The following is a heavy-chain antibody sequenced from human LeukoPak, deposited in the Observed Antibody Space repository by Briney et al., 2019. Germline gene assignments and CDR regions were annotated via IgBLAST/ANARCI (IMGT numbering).Heavy chain of an antibody. CDR2: INTYNDNT. D-gene: IGHD2-15*01. V-gene: IGHV1-18*01. J-gene: IGHJ6*02. CDR3: ARDTLRWWEPNYGMDV. Sequence: GASVTVSCTASGYTFTSYAFSWVRQAPGQGLEWMGWINTYNDNTNYAQRLQGRVTMTTDTSTSTAYMELRSLRSDDTAVYFCARDTLRWWEPNYGMDVWGQGTTVTVSS. CDR1: GYTFTSYA.